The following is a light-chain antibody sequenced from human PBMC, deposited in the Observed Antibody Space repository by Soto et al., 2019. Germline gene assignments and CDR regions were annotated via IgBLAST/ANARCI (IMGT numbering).Light chain of an antibody. V-gene: IGLV2-8*01. Sequence: QSALTQPPSASGSPGQSVTISCTGTSSDVGGYKYVSWYQQYPGKAPKLMIYAVSKRPSGVPDRFSGSKSGNTASLTVSGLQAEDEADYYCSSYAGSNHYVFGTGTKV. CDR3: SSYAGSNHYV. CDR2: AVS. J-gene: IGLJ1*01. CDR1: SSDVGGYKY.